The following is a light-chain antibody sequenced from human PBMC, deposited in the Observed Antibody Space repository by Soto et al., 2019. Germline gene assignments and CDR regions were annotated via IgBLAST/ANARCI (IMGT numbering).Light chain of an antibody. CDR3: QQYNSWPAFT. V-gene: IGKV3-15*01. CDR2: GAS. J-gene: IGKJ3*01. CDR1: QSVSSN. Sequence: EIVMTQAPATLSVSPGERATLSCRASQSVSSNLAWYQQKPGQAPRLLIYGASTRATGIPARFSGSGSGTEFTLTISSLQSEDFAVYYCQQYNSWPAFTSGPGTKVDIK.